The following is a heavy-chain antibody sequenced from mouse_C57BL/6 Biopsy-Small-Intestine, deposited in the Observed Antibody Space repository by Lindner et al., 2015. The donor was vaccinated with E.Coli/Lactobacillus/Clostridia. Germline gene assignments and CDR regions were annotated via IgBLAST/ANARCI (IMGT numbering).Heavy chain of an antibody. CDR1: GFIFSDYG. J-gene: IGHJ4*01. V-gene: IGHV5-17*01. Sequence: VQLQESGGGLVKPGGSRKLSCAASGFIFSDYGMHWVRQAPEKGLEWVAYINSGSNIIYYADTVKGRFTISRDNAKNTLFLQMTSLRSEDTAMYYCAGSRDYWGQGTSVTVSS. CDR3: AGSRDY. CDR2: INSGSNII.